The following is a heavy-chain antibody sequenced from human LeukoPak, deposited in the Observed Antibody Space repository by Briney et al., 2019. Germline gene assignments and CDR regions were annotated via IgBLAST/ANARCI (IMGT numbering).Heavy chain of an antibody. D-gene: IGHD2/OR15-2a*01. V-gene: IGHV4-59*01. Sequence: PSETLSLTCTVSGGSISSYYWSWIRQPPGKGLEWVGYNSYSGSTNYNPSLKSRVTISADTSKSQFSLKLNSVTAADTAVYYCASRQGAVSPLDYWGQGTLVTVSS. CDR1: GGSISSYY. CDR3: ASRQGAVSPLDY. J-gene: IGHJ4*02. CDR2: NSYSGST.